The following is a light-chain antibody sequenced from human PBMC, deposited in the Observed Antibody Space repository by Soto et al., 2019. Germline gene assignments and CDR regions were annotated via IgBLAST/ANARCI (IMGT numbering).Light chain of an antibody. CDR3: CSYADNYYV. CDR1: SSDVGNNNL. J-gene: IGLJ1*01. V-gene: IGLV2-23*02. Sequence: VLTQPASVSGSPGQSITISCTGTSSDVGNNNLVSWYQHHPGKAPRLLIYEVIKRASGASNRFSGARSGNTASLTISGLQAEDEADYFCCSYADNYYVFGTGTKVTVL. CDR2: EVI.